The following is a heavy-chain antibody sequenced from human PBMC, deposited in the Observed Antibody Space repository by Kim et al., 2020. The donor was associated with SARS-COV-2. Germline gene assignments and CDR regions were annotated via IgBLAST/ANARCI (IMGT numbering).Heavy chain of an antibody. Sequence: ASVKVSCKASGYTFTSYAMHWVRQAPGQRLEWMGWINAGNGNTKYSQKFQGRVTITRDTSASTAYMELSSLRSEDTAVYYCAREKYGSGMHSGFDPWGQGTLVTVSS. CDR1: GYTFTSYA. CDR2: INAGNGNT. V-gene: IGHV1-3*01. D-gene: IGHD3-10*01. CDR3: AREKYGSGMHSGFDP. J-gene: IGHJ5*02.